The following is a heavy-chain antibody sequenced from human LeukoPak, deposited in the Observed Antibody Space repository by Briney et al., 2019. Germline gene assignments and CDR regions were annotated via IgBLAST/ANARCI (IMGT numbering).Heavy chain of an antibody. J-gene: IGHJ4*02. CDR1: GFTFSSYA. Sequence: GGSLRLSCAASGFTFSSYAMSWVRQAPGKGLEWVSAISGSGGSTYYADSVKGRFTISRDNAESSLYLQMNSLRVEDTGVYYCARGPGNPTRNDYWGQGTLVTVSS. CDR3: ARGPGNPTRNDY. CDR2: ISGSGGST. V-gene: IGHV3-23*01.